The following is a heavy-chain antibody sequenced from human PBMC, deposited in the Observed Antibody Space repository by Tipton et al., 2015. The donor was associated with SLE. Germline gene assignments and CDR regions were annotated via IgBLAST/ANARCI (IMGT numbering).Heavy chain of an antibody. D-gene: IGHD6-6*01. V-gene: IGHV4-34*01. Sequence: TLSLTCAVYGGSFSHYYWTWLRQPPGKGLEWIGEINQSGSTKYNPSLMSRATLSLDTSKNQFSLILNSVTAADTAVYYCARQSMAARPDFDFWGQGTLVTVSS. J-gene: IGHJ4*02. CDR1: GGSFSHYY. CDR3: ARQSMAARPDFDF. CDR2: INQSGST.